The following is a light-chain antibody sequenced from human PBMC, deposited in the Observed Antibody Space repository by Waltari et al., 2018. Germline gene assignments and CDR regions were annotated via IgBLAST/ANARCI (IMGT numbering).Light chain of an antibody. CDR1: KSVSSY. J-gene: IGKJ2*01. CDR2: DAS. CDR3: QQRSNWYT. Sequence: EIVLTQSPATLSFSPGERATLSCRASKSVSSYLAWYQQKPGQAPRLLIYDASNRATGIPARFSGSGSGTDFTLTISSLEPEDFAVYYCQQRSNWYTFGQGTKLEIK. V-gene: IGKV3-11*01.